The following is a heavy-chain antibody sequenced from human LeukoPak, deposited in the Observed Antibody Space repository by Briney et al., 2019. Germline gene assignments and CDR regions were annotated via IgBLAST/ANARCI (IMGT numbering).Heavy chain of an antibody. V-gene: IGHV4-34*01. D-gene: IGHD3-3*01. CDR2: INHRGST. CDR3: ARGRVYDFWSGYYTPYYCDY. CDR1: GGSFSAYY. Sequence: PSETLSLTCAVYGGSFSAYYWSWIRQPPGKGLEWIGEINHRGSTNYNPSLGSRVTISVDTSKNQFSLKLSSMSAADTAVYYCARGRVYDFWSGYYTPYYCDYWSQGTLVTVSS. J-gene: IGHJ4*02.